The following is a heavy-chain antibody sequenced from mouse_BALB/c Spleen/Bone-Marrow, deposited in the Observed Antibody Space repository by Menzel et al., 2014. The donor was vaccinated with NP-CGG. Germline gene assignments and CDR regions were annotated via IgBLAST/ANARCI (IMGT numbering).Heavy chain of an antibody. Sequence: EVQLQESGGGLVKPGGSLKLSCAASGFAFSSYDMSWVRQTPEKRLEWVAYISSGGGSTYYSDTVKGRFTISRDNAENTLYLQMSSLKSEDTAMYYCARQILRGFAYWGQGTLVTVSA. V-gene: IGHV5-12-1*01. CDR3: ARQILRGFAY. CDR2: ISSGGGST. J-gene: IGHJ3*01. CDR1: GFAFSSYD. D-gene: IGHD1-1*01.